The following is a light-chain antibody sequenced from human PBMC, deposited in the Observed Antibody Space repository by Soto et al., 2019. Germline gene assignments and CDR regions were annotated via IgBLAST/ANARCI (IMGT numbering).Light chain of an antibody. CDR2: GAS. V-gene: IGKV3-20*01. CDR3: QQYGSSPRT. CDR1: RRVTSSY. Sequence: IVLTQSPSTLSFSPGERSTLSCRSSRRVTSSYLAWYQLKPAQAPSLLIYGASSRATGIPDRFSGSGSGTDFTLTISRLDPEDFAVDFCQQYGSSPRTFGQGTKVDIK. J-gene: IGKJ1*01.